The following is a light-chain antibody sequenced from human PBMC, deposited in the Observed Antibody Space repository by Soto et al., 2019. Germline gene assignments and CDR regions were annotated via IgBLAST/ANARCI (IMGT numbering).Light chain of an antibody. CDR1: QSVSID. V-gene: IGKV3-20*01. Sequence: EIVMTQSPATLSLSPGERATLSCRASQSVSIDLAWYQQKPGQAPRLLIYGASSRATGIPDRFSGSGSGTDFTLTISRLEPEDFAVYYCQQYGSSPRTFGQGTKV. J-gene: IGKJ1*01. CDR3: QQYGSSPRT. CDR2: GAS.